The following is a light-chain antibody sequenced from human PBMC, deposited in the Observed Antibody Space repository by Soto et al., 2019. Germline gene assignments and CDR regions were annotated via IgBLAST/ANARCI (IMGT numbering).Light chain of an antibody. CDR2: SVS. Sequence: EIVMTQSPGTLSLSPGERATLSCRASQSVSSSYLAWYQQKPGQAPRLLIYSVSTRATGIPDRFSGSGSGTDFNLTISRLEPEDFAVYYCQQYDNSPQVTFGQGTRLEIK. V-gene: IGKV3-20*01. CDR1: QSVSSSY. J-gene: IGKJ5*01. CDR3: QQYDNSPQVT.